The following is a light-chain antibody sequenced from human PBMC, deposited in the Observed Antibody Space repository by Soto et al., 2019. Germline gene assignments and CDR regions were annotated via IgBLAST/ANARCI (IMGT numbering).Light chain of an antibody. V-gene: IGKV3-11*01. CDR1: QSVSRN. CDR3: QQRSNGLS. CDR2: DAS. J-gene: IGKJ3*01. Sequence: EIVLTQSPAILSLSPGERATFSCRASQSVSRNLDWYQHKPGQTPRLLNYDASNRATGIPVRFSGSGSGTDFTLTISSLEPEDFAVYYCQQRSNGLSFGPGTKVDIK.